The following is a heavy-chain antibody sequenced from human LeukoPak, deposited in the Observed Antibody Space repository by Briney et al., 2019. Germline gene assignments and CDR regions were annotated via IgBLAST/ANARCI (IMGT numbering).Heavy chain of an antibody. J-gene: IGHJ4*02. Sequence: KSSETLSLTCTVSVGPISSSSYYWGWIRQPPGKGLEWIGSIYYSGSTYYNPSLKSRVTISVDTSKNQFSLKLSSVTAADTAVYYCTDFDYWAREPWSPSPQ. CDR3: TDFDY. V-gene: IGHV4-39*01. CDR1: VGPISSSSYY. CDR2: IYYSGST.